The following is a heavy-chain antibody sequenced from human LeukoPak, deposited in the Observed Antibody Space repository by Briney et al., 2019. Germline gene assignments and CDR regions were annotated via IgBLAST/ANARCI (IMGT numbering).Heavy chain of an antibody. CDR1: GASVNGYY. CDR3: AGGYCSSTSCRPGDDAFDI. Sequence: SETLSLTCIVSGASVNGYYWSWIRQPAGKGLEWIGRVFTSGGTSYNPSLKGRVTMSIDSSTNQFSLKLDSVTAADTAVYYCAGGYCSSTSCRPGDDAFDIWGQGTMVTVSS. D-gene: IGHD2-2*01. V-gene: IGHV4-4*07. CDR2: VFTSGGT. J-gene: IGHJ3*02.